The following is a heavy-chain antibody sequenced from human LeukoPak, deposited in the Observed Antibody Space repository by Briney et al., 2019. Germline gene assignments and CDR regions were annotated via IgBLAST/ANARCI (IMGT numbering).Heavy chain of an antibody. D-gene: IGHD3-22*01. CDR1: GFTLSSYW. J-gene: IGHJ4*02. CDR2: IKQDGTEK. Sequence: GGSLRLSCAASGFTLSSYWMSWVRQAPGKGLEWVANIKQDGTEKYYVDSEKGRFTISRDNAKNSLYLQMNSLRAEDTAVYFCARGFDSRFFDKWGQGTLVTVSS. V-gene: IGHV3-7*01. CDR3: ARGFDSRFFDK.